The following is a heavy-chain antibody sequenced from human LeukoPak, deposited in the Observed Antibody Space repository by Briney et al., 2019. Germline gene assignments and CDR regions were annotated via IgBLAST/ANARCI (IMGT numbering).Heavy chain of an antibody. CDR1: GCTFTGYY. CDR3: ARGYIVLMVYAIYWFDP. D-gene: IGHD2-8*01. CDR2: INPNSGGT. J-gene: IGHJ5*02. Sequence: ASVKVPCKASGCTFTGYYMHWVRQAPGRGLEWMGWINPNSGGTNYAQKFQGRVTMTRDTSISTAYMELSRLRSDDTAVYYCARGYIVLMVYAIYWFDPWGQGTLVTVSS. V-gene: IGHV1-2*02.